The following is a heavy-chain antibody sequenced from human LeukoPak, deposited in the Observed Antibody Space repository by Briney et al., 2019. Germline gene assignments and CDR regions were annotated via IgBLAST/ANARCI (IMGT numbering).Heavy chain of an antibody. Sequence: SETLSLTCTVSGGSIGSYYWSWIRQPPGKGLEWIGYLYYSGSTNYNPSLKSRVIMSVDTSKKQFSLKLTSVTAADTAVYYCARHEGPWGDFDYWGQGTLVTVSS. CDR3: ARHEGPWGDFDY. D-gene: IGHD3-16*01. J-gene: IGHJ4*02. V-gene: IGHV4-59*08. CDR1: GGSIGSYY. CDR2: LYYSGST.